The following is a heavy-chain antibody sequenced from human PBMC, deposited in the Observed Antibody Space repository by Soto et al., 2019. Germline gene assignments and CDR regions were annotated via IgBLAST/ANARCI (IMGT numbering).Heavy chain of an antibody. CDR1: GFTFSSYA. V-gene: IGHV3-23*01. Sequence: GGSLRLSCAASGFTFSSYAMSWVRQAPGKGLEWVSAISGSGGSTYYADSVKGRFTISRDNSKNTLYLQMNSLRAEDTAVYYCAKGRGSITSFGVAVDYWGQGTLVTVSS. D-gene: IGHD3-3*01. J-gene: IGHJ4*02. CDR2: ISGSGGST. CDR3: AKGRGSITSFGVAVDY.